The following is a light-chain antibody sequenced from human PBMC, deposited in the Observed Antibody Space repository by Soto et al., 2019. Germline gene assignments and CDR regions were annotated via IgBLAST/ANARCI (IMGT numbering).Light chain of an antibody. Sequence: QSALTQPPSLSAAPGQRVTISCSGSSSNIGNNYVSWYQQFPGTAPKLLIYDNNKRPSGIPDRFSGSKSGTSATLGITGLQTGDEADYYCGTWDSSLSGGVFGGGTKLTVL. CDR3: GTWDSSLSGGV. J-gene: IGLJ2*01. CDR2: DNN. CDR1: SSNIGNNY. V-gene: IGLV1-51*01.